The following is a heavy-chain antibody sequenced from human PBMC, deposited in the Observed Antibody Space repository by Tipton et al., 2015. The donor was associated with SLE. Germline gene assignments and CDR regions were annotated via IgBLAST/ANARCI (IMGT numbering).Heavy chain of an antibody. CDR3: AKDRVSYSSALFDY. CDR2: IYGGAHNT. D-gene: IGHD6-19*01. J-gene: IGHJ4*02. V-gene: IGHV3-23*03. Sequence: SLRLSCAASGFTFSSYAMTWVRQAPGKGLEWVSVIYGGAHNTFYADSVKGRFTISRDNSKNTLYLQMNSLRDEDTAVYYCAKDRVSYSSALFDYWGQGTLVTVSS. CDR1: GFTFSSYA.